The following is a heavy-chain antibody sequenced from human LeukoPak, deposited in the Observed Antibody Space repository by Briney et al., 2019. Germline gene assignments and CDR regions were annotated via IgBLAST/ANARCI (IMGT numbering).Heavy chain of an antibody. Sequence: SETLSLTCTVSGGSISGYYWSWIRQPPGKGLEWIGYIYYSGSTNYNPSLKSRVTISVDTSKNQFSLKLSPVTAADTAVYYCARVVIKSWFDPWGQGTLVTVSS. J-gene: IGHJ5*02. CDR2: IYYSGST. D-gene: IGHD3-16*02. V-gene: IGHV4-59*01. CDR3: ARVVIKSWFDP. CDR1: GGSISGYY.